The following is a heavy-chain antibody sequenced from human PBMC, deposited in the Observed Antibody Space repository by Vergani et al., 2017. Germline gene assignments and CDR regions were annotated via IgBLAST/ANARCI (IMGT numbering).Heavy chain of an antibody. CDR1: GFTVSSNY. CDR2: IYSGGST. D-gene: IGHD6-25*01. Sequence: EVQLVETGGGLIQPGGSLRLSCAASGFTVSSNYMSWVRQAPGKGLEWVSVIYSGGSTYYADSVKGRFTISRDNSKNTLYLQMNSLRAEDTAGYYCARAQRSYYYGMDVWGQGTTVTVSS. CDR3: ARAQRSYYYGMDV. V-gene: IGHV3-53*02. J-gene: IGHJ6*02.